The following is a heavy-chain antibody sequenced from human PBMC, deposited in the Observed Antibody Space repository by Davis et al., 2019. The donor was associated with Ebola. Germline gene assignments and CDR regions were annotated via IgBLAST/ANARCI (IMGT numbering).Heavy chain of an antibody. D-gene: IGHD2-2*01. J-gene: IGHJ6*02. V-gene: IGHV1-8*01. CDR2: MNPNSGNT. CDR1: GYTFTSYD. Sequence: ASVKVSCKASGYTFTSYDINWVRQATGQGLEWMGWMNPNSGNTGYAQKLQGRVTMTTDTSTSTAYMELRSLRSDDTAVYYCARERRTRYCSSTSCYDYYYGMDVWGQGTTVTVSS. CDR3: ARERRTRYCSSTSCYDYYYGMDV.